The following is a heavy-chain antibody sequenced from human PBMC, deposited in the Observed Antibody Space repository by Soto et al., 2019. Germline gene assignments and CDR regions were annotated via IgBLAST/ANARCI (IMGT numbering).Heavy chain of an antibody. Sequence: GGSLRLSCAASGFPFSAYNMMWVRQAPGKGLEWVSLISGDGAITYYADSVKGRFAIFRDNSRNTLGLQLNTLRAEDTAVYYCAKRFGKDFGPFEYWGRGTLVTVSS. V-gene: IGHV3-23*01. D-gene: IGHD3-10*01. CDR1: GFPFSAYN. CDR3: AKRFGKDFGPFEY. J-gene: IGHJ4*02. CDR2: ISGDGAIT.